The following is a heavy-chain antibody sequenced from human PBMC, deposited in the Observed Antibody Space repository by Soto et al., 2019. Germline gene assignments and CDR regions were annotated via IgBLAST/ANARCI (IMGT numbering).Heavy chain of an antibody. J-gene: IGHJ1*01. D-gene: IGHD4-4*01. CDR1: GYTFTSSA. CDR3: AKAPVPDYTAYGSCVFEL. CDR2: INAGNGNT. Sequence: ASVKVSCKASGYTFTSSAMHWVRQAPGQRLEWMGWINAGNGNTKYSQKFQGRFTISRDNSKNTLYLQMNSLGAEDTAIFYCAKAPVPDYTAYGSCVFELWGRGTLVTVSS. V-gene: IGHV1-3*01.